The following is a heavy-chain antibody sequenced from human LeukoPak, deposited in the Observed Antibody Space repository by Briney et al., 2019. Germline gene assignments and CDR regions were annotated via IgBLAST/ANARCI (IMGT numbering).Heavy chain of an antibody. CDR1: GGSISSYY. Sequence: SETLSLTCTVSGGSISSYYWSWIRQPPGKGLEWIGYIYYSGSTNYNPSLKSRVTISVDTSKNQFSLKLSSVTAADTAVYYCARDGDMFYFYGMDVWGQGTTVTVS. D-gene: IGHD3-10*02. CDR2: IYYSGST. V-gene: IGHV4-59*01. CDR3: ARDGDMFYFYGMDV. J-gene: IGHJ6*02.